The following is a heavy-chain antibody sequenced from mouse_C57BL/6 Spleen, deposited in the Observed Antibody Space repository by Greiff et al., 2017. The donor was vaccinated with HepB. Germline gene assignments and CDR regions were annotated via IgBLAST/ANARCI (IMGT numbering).Heavy chain of an antibody. CDR1: GYTFTSYW. D-gene: IGHD2-5*01. V-gene: IGHV1-55*01. CDR2: IYPGSGST. J-gene: IGHJ4*01. Sequence: QVQLQQSGAELVKPGASVKMSCKASGYTFTSYWITWVKQRPGQGLEWIGDIYPGSGSTNYNEKFKSKATLTVDTSSSTAYMQLSSLTSEDSAVYYCARHYSKGVYAMDYWGQGTSVTVSS. CDR3: ARHYSKGVYAMDY.